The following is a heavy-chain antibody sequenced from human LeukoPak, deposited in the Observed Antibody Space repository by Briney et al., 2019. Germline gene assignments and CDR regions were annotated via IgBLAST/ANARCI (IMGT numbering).Heavy chain of an antibody. CDR3: ARVGSIAVAGKYYFDY. CDR2: ISAYNGST. Sequence: ASVKVSCKASGYTFTSYGISWVRQAPGQGLEWMGWISAYNGSTNYAQKLQGRVTMTTDTSTSTAYMELRSLRSDDTAVYYCARVGSIAVAGKYYFDYWGQGTLVTVSS. V-gene: IGHV1-18*01. D-gene: IGHD6-19*01. CDR1: GYTFTSYG. J-gene: IGHJ4*02.